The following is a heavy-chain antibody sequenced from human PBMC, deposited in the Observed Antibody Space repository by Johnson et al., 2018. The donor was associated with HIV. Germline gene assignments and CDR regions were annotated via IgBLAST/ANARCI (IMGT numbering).Heavy chain of an antibody. J-gene: IGHJ3*02. V-gene: IGHV3-53*01. CDR2: IYSGGST. D-gene: IGHD2-21*02. CDR3: TTDRVVVTLLGSAAFDI. Sequence: VQLVESGGGLIQPGGSLRLSCAASGFTVSSNYMSWVRQAPGKGLEWVSVIYSGGSTYYADSVKGRFTISRDNSKNTLYLQMNSLRAEDTAVYYCTTDRVVVTLLGSAAFDIWGQGTMVTVSS. CDR1: GFTVSSNY.